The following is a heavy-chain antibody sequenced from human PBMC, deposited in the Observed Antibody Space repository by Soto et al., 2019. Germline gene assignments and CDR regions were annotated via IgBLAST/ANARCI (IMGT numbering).Heavy chain of an antibody. D-gene: IGHD3-16*01. V-gene: IGHV3-23*01. CDR3: AKACSTRRHSPLYLVF. CDR2: ISATGGGT. J-gene: IGHJ4*02. Sequence: GGSLRLSCAASGFKFSNYAMRWVRQAPGKGLEWVSLISATGGGTYYADSVKGRFTISRDNSHNTLYLQVHSLTAEDTAVYYCAKACSTRRHSPLYLVFWCPGALLTVS. CDR1: GFKFSNYA.